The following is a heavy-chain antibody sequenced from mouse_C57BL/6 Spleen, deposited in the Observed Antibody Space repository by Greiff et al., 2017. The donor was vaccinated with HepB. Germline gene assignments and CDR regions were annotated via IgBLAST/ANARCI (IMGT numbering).Heavy chain of an antibody. J-gene: IGHJ2*01. CDR2: ISNGGGST. Sequence: EVKLVESGGGLVQPGGSLKLSCAASGFTFSDYYMYWVRQTPEKRLEWVAYISNGGGSTYYPDTVKGRFTISRDNAKNTLYLQMSRLKSEDTAMYYCARRGEPDYFDYWGQGTTLTVSS. V-gene: IGHV5-12*01. CDR1: GFTFSDYY. CDR3: ARRGEPDYFDY.